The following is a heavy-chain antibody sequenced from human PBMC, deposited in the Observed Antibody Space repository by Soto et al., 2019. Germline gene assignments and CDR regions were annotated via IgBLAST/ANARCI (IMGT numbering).Heavy chain of an antibody. D-gene: IGHD2-15*01. CDR2: IYYSGST. Sequence: PSETLSLTCTVSGGSISSSSYYWGWIRQPPGKGLEWIGSIYYSGSTYYNPSLKSRVTISVDTSKNQFSLKLSSVTAADTAVYYCARVSIGNWFDPWGQGTLVTVS. V-gene: IGHV4-39*01. J-gene: IGHJ5*02. CDR1: GGSISSSSYY. CDR3: ARVSIGNWFDP.